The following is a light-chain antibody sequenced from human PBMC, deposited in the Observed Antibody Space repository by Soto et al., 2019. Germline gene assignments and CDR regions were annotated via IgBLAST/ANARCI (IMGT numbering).Light chain of an antibody. J-gene: IGKJ1*01. V-gene: IGKV3-20*01. Sequence: ETVLTQSPGTLSLSPGERATLFCRASQRISNNFLAWYQQIPGQAPSLLIFGASSRATGIPDRFSGSGSGTEFTLTIDRLEPEDFAVYYCQKYRRSPPPWTFGQGTKVEIK. CDR2: GAS. CDR1: QRISNNF. CDR3: QKYRRSPPPWT.